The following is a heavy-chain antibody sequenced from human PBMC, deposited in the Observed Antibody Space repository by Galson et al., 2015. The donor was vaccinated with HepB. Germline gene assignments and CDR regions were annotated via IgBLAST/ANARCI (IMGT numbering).Heavy chain of an antibody. V-gene: IGHV3-7*03. J-gene: IGHJ4*02. CDR2: IKQDGSDK. CDR3: AIDKGDY. CDR1: GFTFSRYW. Sequence: SLRLSCAASGFTFSRYWMSWVRQAPGKGLEWVAKIKQDGSDKYYVDSVKGRFTISRDNAKNSLYLQMNSPRVGDTAVYYCAIDKGDYWGQGTLVTVSS.